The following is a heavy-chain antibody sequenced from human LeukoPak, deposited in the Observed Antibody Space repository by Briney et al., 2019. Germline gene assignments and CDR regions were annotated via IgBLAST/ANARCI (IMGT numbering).Heavy chain of an antibody. V-gene: IGHV3-74*01. Sequence: GGALRLSCAASGFTFSSYLMFWVRQAPGKGLVWVSRIKSDGSSTNYADSVKGRFTISRDNAKNTLYLQMNSLSAEDTAVYYCARDRDFRIDYWGQGTLVTVSS. CDR2: IKSDGSST. J-gene: IGHJ4*02. D-gene: IGHD3-3*01. CDR1: GFTFSSYL. CDR3: ARDRDFRIDY.